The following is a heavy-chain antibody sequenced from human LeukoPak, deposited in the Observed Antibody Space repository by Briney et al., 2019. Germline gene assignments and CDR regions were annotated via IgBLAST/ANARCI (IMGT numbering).Heavy chain of an antibody. D-gene: IGHD3-22*01. CDR2: ISSSSSYI. Sequence: GGSLRLSCAASGFTFSSYAMSWVRQAPGKGLEWVSSISSSSSYIYYADSVKGRFTISRDNAKNSLYLQMNSLRAEGTAVYYCASIGDSSGYLWGQGTLVTVSS. CDR3: ASIGDSSGYL. J-gene: IGHJ4*02. CDR1: GFTFSSYA. V-gene: IGHV3-21*01.